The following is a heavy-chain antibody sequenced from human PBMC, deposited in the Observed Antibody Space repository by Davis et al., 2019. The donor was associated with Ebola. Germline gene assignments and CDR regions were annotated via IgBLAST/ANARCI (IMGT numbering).Heavy chain of an antibody. Sequence: GGSLRLSCAASGFIFNEYGMHWVRQAPGKGLEWVANIKQDGSEKYYVDSVKGRFTISRDNIKRSLYLQMNSLRIEDTAFYYCVRPGSGGYTPDFDYWGQGTLVTVSS. D-gene: IGHD3-10*01. CDR3: VRPGSGGYTPDFDY. V-gene: IGHV3-7*03. CDR2: IKQDGSEK. CDR1: GFIFNEYG. J-gene: IGHJ4*02.